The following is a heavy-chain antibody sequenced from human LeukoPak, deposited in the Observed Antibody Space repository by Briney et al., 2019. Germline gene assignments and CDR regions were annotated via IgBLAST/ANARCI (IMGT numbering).Heavy chain of an antibody. J-gene: IGHJ4*02. Sequence: GGSLRLSCAASGFTFSLYWMTWVRQPPGKGLEWVANIKQDGSEKYYLDSVKGRFTISKDNVKSSLYLQMNDLRADDTAVYYCARDFGGYSYGYDYWGQGALVTVSS. V-gene: IGHV3-7*01. CDR1: GFTFSLYW. CDR3: ARDFGGYSYGYDY. D-gene: IGHD5-18*01. CDR2: IKQDGSEK.